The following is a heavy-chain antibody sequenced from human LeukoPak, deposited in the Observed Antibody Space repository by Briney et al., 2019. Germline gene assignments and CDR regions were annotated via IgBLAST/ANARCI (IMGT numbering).Heavy chain of an antibody. Sequence: ASVKVSCKASGYSFTGFYIHWVRQAPGQGLEWMGRMNPSNGNTDFAQNFQGRVTMTRDTSITTAYMELSSLTSDDTAAYYCTRDLGGDLAWFDPWGQGTLVSVSS. V-gene: IGHV1-2*06. CDR3: TRDLGGDLAWFDP. CDR1: GYSFTGFY. D-gene: IGHD2-21*02. J-gene: IGHJ5*02. CDR2: MNPSNGNT.